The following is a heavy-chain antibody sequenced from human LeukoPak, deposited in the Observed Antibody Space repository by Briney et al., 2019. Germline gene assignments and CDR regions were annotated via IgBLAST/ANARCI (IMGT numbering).Heavy chain of an antibody. CDR2: IYPGDSNT. J-gene: IGHJ4*02. V-gene: IGHV5-51*01. Sequence: GESLKISCKGSGYIFSNYWIGWVRQMPGKGLEWMGIIYPGDSNTRYSPSFQGQVTISVDKSISTAYLQWSSLKASDTAMYYCARFAYGSDYFPGHYWGLGTLVTVSS. D-gene: IGHD3-22*01. CDR3: ARFAYGSDYFPGHY. CDR1: GYIFSNYW.